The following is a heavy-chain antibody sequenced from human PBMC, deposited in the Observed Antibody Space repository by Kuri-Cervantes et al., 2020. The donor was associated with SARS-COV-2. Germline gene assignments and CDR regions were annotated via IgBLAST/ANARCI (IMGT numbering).Heavy chain of an antibody. J-gene: IGHJ6*02. CDR3: ARLLLRPTYYYYYGMDV. D-gene: IGHD2-15*01. CDR1: GGSFSGYY. Sequence: SETLSLTCAVCGGSFSGYYWSWIRQPPGKGLEWIGEINHSGSTNYNPSLKSRVTISVDTSKNQFSLKLSSVTAADTAVYYCARLLLRPTYYYYYGMDVWGQGTTVTVSS. V-gene: IGHV4-34*01. CDR2: INHSGST.